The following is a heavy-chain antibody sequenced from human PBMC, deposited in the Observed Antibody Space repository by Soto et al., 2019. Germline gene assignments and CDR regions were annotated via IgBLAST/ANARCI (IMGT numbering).Heavy chain of an antibody. CDR1: GCTLSSYA. D-gene: IGHD3-22*01. V-gene: IGHV1-69*13. Sequence: GASVKVSCKASGCTLSSYAITWVRQAPGQGLEWMGGIIPIFGTANYAQKFQARVTITADESTSTAYMELSSLRSEDTAVYYCARDRGPSSGYYPYWFDPWGQGTLVTVSS. J-gene: IGHJ5*02. CDR2: IIPIFGTA. CDR3: ARDRGPSSGYYPYWFDP.